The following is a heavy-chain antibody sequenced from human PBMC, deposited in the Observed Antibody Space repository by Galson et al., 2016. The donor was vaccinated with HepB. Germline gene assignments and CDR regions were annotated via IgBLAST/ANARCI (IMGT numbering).Heavy chain of an antibody. CDR3: ARDEGFYNGMDV. Sequence: SETLSLTCTVSSDPVTSGTYYWSWVRQSPGKGLDWIGYIHDSGNTNYNPSIKSRVTISRDTSKNQFFLELTSVTAADTAVYYCARDEGFYNGMDVWGQGTRSPSP. D-gene: IGHD2-2*02. J-gene: IGHJ6*02. CDR1: SDPVTSGTYY. CDR2: IHDSGNT. V-gene: IGHV4-61*01.